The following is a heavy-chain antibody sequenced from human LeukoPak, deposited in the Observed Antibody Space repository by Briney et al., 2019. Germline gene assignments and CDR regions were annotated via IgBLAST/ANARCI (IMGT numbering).Heavy chain of an antibody. J-gene: IGHJ6*03. Sequence: GASVKVSCKASGYTFTSYGISWVRQAPGQGLEWMGWISAYNGNTNYAQKLQGRGTMTTDTSTSTAYMELRSLRSDDTAVYYCARGLELELVYYYMDVWGKGTTVTVSS. CDR3: ARGLELELVYYYMDV. CDR1: GYTFTSYG. CDR2: ISAYNGNT. D-gene: IGHD1-7*01. V-gene: IGHV1-18*01.